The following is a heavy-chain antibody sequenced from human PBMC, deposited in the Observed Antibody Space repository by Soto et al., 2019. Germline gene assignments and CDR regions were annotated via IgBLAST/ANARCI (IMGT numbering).Heavy chain of an antibody. CDR2: IDPSDSQT. D-gene: IGHD3-22*01. CDR1: GYSFAGYW. V-gene: IGHV5-10-1*01. Sequence: PGESLKISCKGSGYSFAGYWITWVRQKPGKGLEWMGRIDPSDSQTYYSPSFRGHVTISATKSITTVFLQWRSLRASDTAMYYCARQIYDSDTGPNLQYHFDSWGQGTQVTVSS. CDR3: ARQIYDSDTGPNLQYHFDS. J-gene: IGHJ4*02.